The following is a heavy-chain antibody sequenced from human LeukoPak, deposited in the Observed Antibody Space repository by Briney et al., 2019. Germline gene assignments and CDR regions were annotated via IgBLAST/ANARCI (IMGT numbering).Heavy chain of an antibody. CDR3: ARIQGYCSSTNCLGMDV. J-gene: IGHJ6*02. CDR1: GYSFTSHW. Sequence: GDSLKISCKGSGYSFTSHWIGWVRQMAGKGLERMGIIYPGDSDTRYSPSFQGHVTISADKSISTAYLQWSSLKASDTAIYYCARIQGYCSSTNCLGMDVWGQGTTVTVSS. CDR2: IYPGDSDT. V-gene: IGHV5-51*01. D-gene: IGHD2-2*01.